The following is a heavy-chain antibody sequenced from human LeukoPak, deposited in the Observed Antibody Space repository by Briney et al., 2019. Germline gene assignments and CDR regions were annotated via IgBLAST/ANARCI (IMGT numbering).Heavy chain of an antibody. CDR1: GYSISSGYY. J-gene: IGHJ3*02. CDR2: IYHSGST. V-gene: IGHV4-38-2*01. Sequence: SETLSLTCAVSGYSISSGYYWGWIRQPPGKGLEWIGSIYHSGSTYYTPSLKSRVTISVDTSKNQFSLKLSSVTAADTAVYYCARVPSYYDYVWGSYRYDAFDIWGQGTMVTVSS. CDR3: ARVPSYYDYVWGSYRYDAFDI. D-gene: IGHD3-16*02.